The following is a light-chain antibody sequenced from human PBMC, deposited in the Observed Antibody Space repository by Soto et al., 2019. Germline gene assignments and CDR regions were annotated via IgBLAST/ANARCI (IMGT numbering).Light chain of an antibody. V-gene: IGLV4-69*01. CDR1: SGHSSYA. J-gene: IGLJ3*02. CDR3: QTWAPGFVL. Sequence: QPVLTQSPSASASLGASVKLTCTLSSGHSSYAIAWHQQQPEKGPRYLMKLDSDGSHSKGDGIPDRFSGSSSGAERYLTISSLQSEDEADYYCQTWAPGFVLFGGGTKVTVL. CDR2: LDSDGSH.